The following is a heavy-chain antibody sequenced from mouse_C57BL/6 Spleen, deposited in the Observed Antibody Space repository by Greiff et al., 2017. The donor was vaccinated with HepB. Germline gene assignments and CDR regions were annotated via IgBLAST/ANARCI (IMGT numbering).Heavy chain of an antibody. CDR1: GYTFTSYW. D-gene: IGHD1-1*02. V-gene: IGHV1-50*01. Sequence: QVQLQQPGAELVKPGASVKLSCKASGYTFTSYWMQWVKQRPGQGLEWIGEIDPADGYTNYNQKFKGKATLTVDTSSSTAYMQLSSLTSEDSAVYYCASVMNLVDFDGWGTGTTVTVSS. CDR3: ASVMNLVDFDG. CDR2: IDPADGYT. J-gene: IGHJ1*03.